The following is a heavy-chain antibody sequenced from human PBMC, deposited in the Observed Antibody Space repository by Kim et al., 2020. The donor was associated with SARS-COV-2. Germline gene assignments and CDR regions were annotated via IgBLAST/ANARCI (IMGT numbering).Heavy chain of an antibody. J-gene: IGHJ4*02. Sequence: ASVKVSCKASGYTFTSYYMHWVRQAPGQGLEWMGIINPSGGSTSYAQKFQGRVTMTRDTSTSTAYMELSSLRSEDTAVYYCARDRGGGILTGSYYYCDYGGQGPLLTVSS. CDR3: ARDRGGGILTGSYYYCDY. D-gene: IGHD3-9*01. CDR1: GYTFTSYY. V-gene: IGHV1-46*01. CDR2: INPSGGST.